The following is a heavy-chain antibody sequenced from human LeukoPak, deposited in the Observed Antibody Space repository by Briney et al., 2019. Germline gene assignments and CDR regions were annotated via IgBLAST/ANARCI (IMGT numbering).Heavy chain of an antibody. CDR1: GFAFGDYA. V-gene: IGHV3-49*03. CDR2: SRSKAYGGTT. CDR3: ASGSGWYSPDY. D-gene: IGHD6-19*01. J-gene: IGHJ4*02. Sequence: GGSLRLSCTASGFAFGDYAMNWFRQAPGKGLEWVSFSRSKAYGGTTEYAASVKGRFTISRDDSKNIAYLQMNSLKTEDTAVYYCASGSGWYSPDYWGQGTLVTVSS.